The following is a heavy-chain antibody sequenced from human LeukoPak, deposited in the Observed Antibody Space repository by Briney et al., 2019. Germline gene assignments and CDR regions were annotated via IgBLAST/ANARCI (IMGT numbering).Heavy chain of an antibody. CDR2: FDPEDGET. Sequence: VASVTVSCKVSGYTLTELSMHWVRQAPGKGLEWMGGFDPEDGETIYAQKFQGRVTMTEDTSTDTAYMELSSLRSEDTAVYYCATAYYDILTGVYWYFDLWGRGTLVTVSS. J-gene: IGHJ2*01. CDR3: ATAYYDILTGVYWYFDL. CDR1: GYTLTELS. D-gene: IGHD3-9*01. V-gene: IGHV1-24*01.